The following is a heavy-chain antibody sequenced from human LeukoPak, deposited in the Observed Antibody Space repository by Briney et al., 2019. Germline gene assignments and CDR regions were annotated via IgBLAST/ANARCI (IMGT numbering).Heavy chain of an antibody. CDR3: AKERMGFDY. Sequence: GGSLRLSCAASGFTFSSYSMNWVRQAPGKGLEWVSYISSSSTIYYADSVKGRFTISRDNAKNSLYLQMNSLRAEDTAVYYCAKERMGFDYWGQGTLVTVSS. J-gene: IGHJ4*02. CDR1: GFTFSSYS. V-gene: IGHV3-48*01. D-gene: IGHD5-24*01. CDR2: ISSSSTI.